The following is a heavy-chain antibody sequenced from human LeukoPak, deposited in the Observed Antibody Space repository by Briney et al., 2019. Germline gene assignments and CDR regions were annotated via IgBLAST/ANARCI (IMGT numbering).Heavy chain of an antibody. CDR3: ARAIYIAATDY. Sequence: ASVKVSCQASAQSFTAYYIHWVRQAPGQGLEWMGWINPKSGDTNYAQKFQGRVRMTRDTSISTAYMELSRLRSDDTAVYYCARAIYIAATDYWGQGTLVTVSS. D-gene: IGHD6-6*01. J-gene: IGHJ4*02. V-gene: IGHV1-2*02. CDR1: AQSFTAYY. CDR2: INPKSGDT.